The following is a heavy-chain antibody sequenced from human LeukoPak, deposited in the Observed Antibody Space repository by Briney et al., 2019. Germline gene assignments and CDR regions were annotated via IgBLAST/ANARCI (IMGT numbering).Heavy chain of an antibody. CDR2: MNPHSGNA. J-gene: IGHJ6*02. V-gene: IGHV1-8*01. Sequence: ASVKVSCKASGYTFTSNDINWVRQAAGQGLEWMGWMNPHSGNAGYAQKFQGRVTMTRNTSISTAYMELSSLRSEDTAVYYCASGSITIFGVVMDGMDVWGQGTTVTVSS. CDR3: ASGSITIFGVVMDGMDV. CDR1: GYTFTSND. D-gene: IGHD3-3*01.